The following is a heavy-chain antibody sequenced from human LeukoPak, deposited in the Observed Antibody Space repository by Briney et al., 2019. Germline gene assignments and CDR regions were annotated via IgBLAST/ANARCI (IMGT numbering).Heavy chain of an antibody. V-gene: IGHV3-30-3*01. J-gene: IGHJ4*02. CDR3: ARGVKSSWYYFDY. D-gene: IGHD6-13*01. CDR1: GFTFSSYA. Sequence: SGGSLRLSCAASGFTFSSYAMHWVRQAPGKGLEWVAVISYDGSNKYYADSVKGRFTISRDNSKNTLYLQMNSLRAEDTAVYYCARGVKSSWYYFDYWGQGTLVTVSS. CDR2: ISYDGSNK.